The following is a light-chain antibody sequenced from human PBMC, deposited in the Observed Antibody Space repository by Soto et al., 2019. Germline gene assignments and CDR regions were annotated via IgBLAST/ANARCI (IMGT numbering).Light chain of an antibody. CDR2: DAS. CDR3: QQTYSTPLT. V-gene: IGKV1-39*01. CDR1: QYIYNY. J-gene: IGKJ4*01. Sequence: DIRMTQSPSSLSASVGDRVTITCRASQYIYNYLSWYQQKPGKAPKLLIYDASSLQSGVPPRFSGSGSGTDVTLSINSLQPEDFATYYCQQTYSTPLTFGGGTKVEIK.